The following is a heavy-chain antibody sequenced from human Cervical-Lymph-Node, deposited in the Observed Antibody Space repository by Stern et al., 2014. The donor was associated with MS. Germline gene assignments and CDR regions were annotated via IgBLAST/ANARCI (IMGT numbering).Heavy chain of an antibody. CDR3: ARDGAPFGLVIADYKDGMHV. J-gene: IGHJ6*02. V-gene: IGHV1-69*01. Sequence: QLVQSGAEVKKPGSSVKVSCTASGGTFRSYGVNWMRQAPGQGLEWLGGIITIFGTVKYATKFQGTVKITADESKSTAVMELSGLRSDDTAIYYCARDGAPFGLVIADYKDGMHVWGQGTTVIVSS. CDR1: GGTFRSYG. CDR2: IITIFGTV. D-gene: IGHD3/OR15-3a*01.